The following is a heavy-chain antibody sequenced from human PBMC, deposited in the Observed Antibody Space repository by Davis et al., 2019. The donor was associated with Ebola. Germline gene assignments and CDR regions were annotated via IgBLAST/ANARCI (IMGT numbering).Heavy chain of an antibody. CDR1: GYTFTSYT. V-gene: IGHV1-3*01. D-gene: IGHD6-13*01. Sequence: ASVKVSCKASGYTFTSYTMHWVRQAPGQRLEWMGWINADNANTKYSQKFQGRVTITWDTSASTAYMELSSLRSEDTSVYYCARGPGYSSSWSLSWFDPWGPGTLVTVSS. CDR3: ARGPGYSSSWSLSWFDP. CDR2: INADNANT. J-gene: IGHJ5*02.